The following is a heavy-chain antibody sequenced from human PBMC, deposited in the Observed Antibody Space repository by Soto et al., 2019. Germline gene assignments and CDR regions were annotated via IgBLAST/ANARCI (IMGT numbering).Heavy chain of an antibody. Sequence: XSVKVSCRVSGSNFNSHSRHLLRQAPGQGLEWMGWINPNTGNPTYEQGFTGRFVFSVDTSVSTVYLQIFSLKADDSAVYYCARDRASGSFDYWGQGTLVTVSS. CDR3: ARDRASGSFDY. D-gene: IGHD1-26*01. CDR1: GSNFNSHS. V-gene: IGHV7-4-1*01. CDR2: INPNTGNP. J-gene: IGHJ4*02.